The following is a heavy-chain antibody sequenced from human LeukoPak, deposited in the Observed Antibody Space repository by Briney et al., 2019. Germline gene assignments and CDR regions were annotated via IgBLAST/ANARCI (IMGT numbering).Heavy chain of an antibody. J-gene: IGHJ5*01. V-gene: IGHV3-21*01. CDR2: ISSTSSYI. Sequence: GGSLRLSCVASGFTFNTYTVNWVRQAPGKGLVWVSSISSTSSYIYYADSVKGRFTISRDNAKNTLYLQVNSLRAEDTAVYYCARTEGTVAYDSWGQGTLVTVSS. CDR1: GFTFNTYT. D-gene: IGHD4-23*01. CDR3: ARTEGTVAYDS.